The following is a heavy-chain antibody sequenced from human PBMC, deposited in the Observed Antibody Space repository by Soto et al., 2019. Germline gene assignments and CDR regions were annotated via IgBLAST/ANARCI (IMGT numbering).Heavy chain of an antibody. CDR3: ARHLSSGFDLDY. Sequence: SETLSLTCTVSGGSISSYYWSWIRQPPGKGLEWIGYIYYSGSTNYNPSLKSRVTISVDTPKNQFSLKLSSVTAADTAVYYCARHLSSGFDLDYWGQGTLVTVSS. J-gene: IGHJ4*02. CDR1: GGSISSYY. D-gene: IGHD6-19*01. CDR2: IYYSGST. V-gene: IGHV4-59*08.